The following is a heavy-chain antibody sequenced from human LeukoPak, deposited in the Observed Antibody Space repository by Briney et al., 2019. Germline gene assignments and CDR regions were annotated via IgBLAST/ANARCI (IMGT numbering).Heavy chain of an antibody. D-gene: IGHD4-23*01. CDR2: INTYNGNT. Sequence: AASVRVSCTASGYTFTSYGMSWVRQAPGQGLEWMGWINTYNGNTNYAQTLQGRVTMTTDTSTSTAYMELKSLRADDTAVYYCARDVGYGGTLPFDYWGQGTLVTVSS. J-gene: IGHJ4*02. CDR1: GYTFTSYG. V-gene: IGHV1-18*01. CDR3: ARDVGYGGTLPFDY.